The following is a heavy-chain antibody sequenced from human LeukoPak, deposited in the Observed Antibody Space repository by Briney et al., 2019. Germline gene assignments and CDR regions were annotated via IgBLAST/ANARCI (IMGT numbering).Heavy chain of an antibody. V-gene: IGHV3-23*01. CDR3: ARVHKSLWFGDRKLDY. J-gene: IGHJ4*02. D-gene: IGHD3-10*01. CDR2: ISGSGGST. Sequence: PGGSLRLSCAASGFTFSSYAMSWVRQAPGKGLEWVSAISGSGGSTYYADSVKGRFIISRDNSKNTLYLQMNSLRAEDTAVYYCARVHKSLWFGDRKLDYWGQGTLVTVSP. CDR1: GFTFSSYA.